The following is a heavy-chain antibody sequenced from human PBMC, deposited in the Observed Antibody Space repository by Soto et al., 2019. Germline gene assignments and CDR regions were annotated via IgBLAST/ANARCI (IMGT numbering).Heavy chain of an antibody. Sequence: SETLSLTCSVSGYSIRSGYYWGWVRQAPGKGLEWLGSVYHNGIMFHNPSFQSRVTISVDTSKNQFSLNLRSVTAADTAVYYCAALWCGELASNYWGPGILGTVSS. D-gene: IGHD3-10*01. CDR3: AALWCGELASNY. CDR2: VYHNGIM. CDR1: GYSIRSGYY. V-gene: IGHV4-38-2*02. J-gene: IGHJ4*01.